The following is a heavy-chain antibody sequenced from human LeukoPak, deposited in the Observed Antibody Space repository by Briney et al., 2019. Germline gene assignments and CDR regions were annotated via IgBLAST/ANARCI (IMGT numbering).Heavy chain of an antibody. V-gene: IGHV1-2*02. Sequence: ASVKVSFKASGYTFSDFYIHWVRQAPGQGLEYVGWITPKSGDTYSPQRFQGRVTITRDASISTAYMELSSLRSDDTAVYFCARVRLADERAWAYWGQGTLVTVSS. CDR1: GYTFSDFY. D-gene: IGHD3-3*02. CDR3: ARVRLADERAWAY. J-gene: IGHJ4*02. CDR2: ITPKSGDT.